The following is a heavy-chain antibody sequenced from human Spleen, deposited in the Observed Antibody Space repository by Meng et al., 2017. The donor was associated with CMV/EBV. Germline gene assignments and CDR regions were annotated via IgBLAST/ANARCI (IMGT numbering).Heavy chain of an antibody. Sequence: ETLSLTCAASGITFSHHAMSWVRQAPGQGLEWVSSISGSGGTTYYADSVKGRFTISRDNSKNTLYLQLNSLRAEDTAFYHCAKDLRDTAMIHYYFDSWGQGTLVTVSS. J-gene: IGHJ4*02. D-gene: IGHD5-18*01. V-gene: IGHV3-23*01. CDR1: GITFSHHA. CDR3: AKDLRDTAMIHYYFDS. CDR2: ISGSGGTT.